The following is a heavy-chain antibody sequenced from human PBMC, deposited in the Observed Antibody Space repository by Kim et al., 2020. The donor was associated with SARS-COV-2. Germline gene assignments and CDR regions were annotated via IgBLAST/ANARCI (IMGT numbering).Heavy chain of an antibody. V-gene: IGHV3-74*01. J-gene: IGHJ5*02. D-gene: IGHD2-21*02. Sequence: GGSLRLSCTASGFRISSSWMSWVRQVPGKWPVWVSRISNDGTTTQYADSVKGRFTISRDSGQNMLYLQMTNLRVEDTGVYYCVRDIGGDPDHWGQGTLVT. CDR3: VRDIGGDPDH. CDR2: ISNDGTTT. CDR1: GFRISSSW.